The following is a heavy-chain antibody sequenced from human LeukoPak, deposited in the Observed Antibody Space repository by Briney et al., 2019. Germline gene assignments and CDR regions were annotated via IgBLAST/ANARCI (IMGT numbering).Heavy chain of an antibody. CDR2: IKSKTDGGTT. CDR1: GFTFSNAW. Sequence: GGSLRLSCAASGFTFSNAWMSWVRQAPGKGLEWVGRIKSKTDGGTTDYAAPVKGRFTISRDDSKNTLYLQMTSLKTEDTAVYYCTTAIGYYDFWSGYYTNYYYYYMDVWGKGTTVTVSS. V-gene: IGHV3-15*01. D-gene: IGHD3-3*01. J-gene: IGHJ6*03. CDR3: TTAIGYYDFWSGYYTNYYYYYMDV.